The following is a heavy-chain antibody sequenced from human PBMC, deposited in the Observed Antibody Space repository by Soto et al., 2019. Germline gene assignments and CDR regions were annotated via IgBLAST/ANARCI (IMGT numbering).Heavy chain of an antibody. CDR2: INPSGGST. J-gene: IGHJ6*02. CDR1: GYTFTSYY. D-gene: IGHD5-12*01. V-gene: IGHV1-46*01. Sequence: ASVKVSCKASGYTFTSYYMHWVRQAPGQGLEWMGIINPSGGSTSYAQKFQGRVTMTRDTSTSTVYMELSSLRSEDTAVYYCARAGGYSGYDRSRYYYGMDVWGQGTTVTVS. CDR3: ARAGGYSGYDRSRYYYGMDV.